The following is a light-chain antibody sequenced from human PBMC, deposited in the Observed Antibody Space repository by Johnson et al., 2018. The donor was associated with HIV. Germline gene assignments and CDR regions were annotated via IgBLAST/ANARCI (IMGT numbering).Light chain of an antibody. J-gene: IGLJ1*01. Sequence: QSVLTQPPSVSAAPGQKVTISCSGSSSNIGNNYVSWYQQLPGTAPKLLIYDNTKRPSGIPDRFSGSKSGTSATLGITGLQTGDEADYYCGRWDDSLSTYVFGSGPKVTVL. V-gene: IGLV1-51*01. CDR1: SSNIGNNY. CDR2: DNT. CDR3: GRWDDSLSTYV.